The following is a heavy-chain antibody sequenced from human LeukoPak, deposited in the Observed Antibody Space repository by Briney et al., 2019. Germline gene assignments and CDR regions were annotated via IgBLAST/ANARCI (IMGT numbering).Heavy chain of an antibody. D-gene: IGHD3-22*01. CDR1: GYTFTSYD. J-gene: IGHJ4*02. CDR2: IIPIFGTA. CDR3: ARDRERVYYYDSSGYYRDFDY. Sequence: ASVKVSCKASGYTFTSYDINWVRQATGQGLEWMGGIIPIFGTANYAQKFQGRVTITADESTSTAYMELSSLRSEDTAVYYCARDRERVYYYDSSGYYRDFDYWGQGTLVTVSS. V-gene: IGHV1-69*13.